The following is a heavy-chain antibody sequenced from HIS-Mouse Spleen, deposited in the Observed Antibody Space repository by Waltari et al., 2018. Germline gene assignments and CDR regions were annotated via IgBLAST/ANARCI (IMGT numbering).Heavy chain of an antibody. J-gene: IGHJ4*02. Sequence: EVQLVESGGGLVQPGRSLRLSCTASGFTFGDYAMSWFRQAPGKGLEWVGFIRSKAYGGTTEYAASVKGRFTISRDDSKSIAYLQMNSLKTEDTAVYYCTRVRAYYGSGSYYFDYWGQGTLVTVSS. D-gene: IGHD3-10*01. CDR3: TRVRAYYGSGSYYFDY. V-gene: IGHV3-49*03. CDR1: GFTFGDYA. CDR2: IRSKAYGGTT.